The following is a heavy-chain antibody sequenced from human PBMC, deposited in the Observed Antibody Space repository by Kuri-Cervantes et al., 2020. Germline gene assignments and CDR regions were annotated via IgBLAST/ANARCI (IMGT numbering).Heavy chain of an antibody. D-gene: IGHD6-13*01. CDR3: ARLSIAAAGTQWGNWFDP. CDR1: GYSFSKYW. J-gene: IGHJ5*02. CDR2: IYPGDSDT. Sequence: GGSLRLSCKGSGYSFSKYWIAWVRQMPGKGLEWMGIIYPGDSDTRYSPSFQGQVTISADKSISTAYLQWSSLKASDTAMYYCARLSIAAAGTQWGNWFDPWGQGTLVTVSS. V-gene: IGHV5-51*01.